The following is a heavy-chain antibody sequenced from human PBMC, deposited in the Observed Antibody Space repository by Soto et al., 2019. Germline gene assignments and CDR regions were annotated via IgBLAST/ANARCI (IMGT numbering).Heavy chain of an antibody. CDR1: VFTFSSDA. D-gene: IGHD3-22*01. J-gene: IGHJ4*02. V-gene: IGHV3-23*01. Sequence: GGSLRLSCTDSVFTFSSDAMSWVRQAPGKGLEWVSAISGSGGSTYYADSVKGRFTISRDNSKNTLYLQMNSLRAEDTAVYYCAKDRLRITMIVVVIGPYYFDYWGQGTLVTVSS. CDR3: AKDRLRITMIVVVIGPYYFDY. CDR2: ISGSGGST.